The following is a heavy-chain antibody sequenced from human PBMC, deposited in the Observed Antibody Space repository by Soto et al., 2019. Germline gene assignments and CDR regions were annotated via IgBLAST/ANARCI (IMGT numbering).Heavy chain of an antibody. Sequence: QVQLQESGPGLVKPSQTLSLTCTVSGGSISSGGYYWSRIRQHPGKGLEWIGYIYYSGSTYYNPSLKSRVTISVDTSKNQFSLKLSSVTAADTAVYYCARERGGCSSTSCYSWTVADIWGQGTMVTVSS. CDR2: IYYSGST. CDR3: ARERGGCSSTSCYSWTVADI. V-gene: IGHV4-31*03. CDR1: GGSISSGGYY. J-gene: IGHJ3*02. D-gene: IGHD2-2*02.